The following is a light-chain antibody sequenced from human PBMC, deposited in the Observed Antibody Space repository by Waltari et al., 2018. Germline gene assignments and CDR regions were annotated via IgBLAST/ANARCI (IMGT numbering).Light chain of an antibody. CDR2: EDS. J-gene: IGLJ7*01. CDR1: RSNIGNNS. V-gene: IGLV1-51*02. CDR3: GTWDSSLSGAV. Sequence: QSVLTQPPSVSAAPGQRVTISCSGGRSNIGNNSFSWYRPFPGTAPKLLIYEDSGRPSGIPGRFSGSKSGTSATLDITGLQAGDEADYYCGTWDSSLSGAVFGGGTHLTVL.